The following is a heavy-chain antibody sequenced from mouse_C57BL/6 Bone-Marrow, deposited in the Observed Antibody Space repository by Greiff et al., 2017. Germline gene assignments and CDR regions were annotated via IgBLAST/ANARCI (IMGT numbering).Heavy chain of an antibody. CDR1: GYTFTSYW. V-gene: IGHV1-7*01. CDR3: ARSYYGSSYKGWYFDV. Sequence: QVQLKQSGAELAKPGASVKLSCKASGYTFTSYWMHWVKQRPGQGLEWIGYINPSSGYTKSNQKFNDKATLTADKSSSTAYMQLSSLTYEDSAVYYCARSYYGSSYKGWYFDVWGTGTTLTVSS. J-gene: IGHJ1*03. CDR2: INPSSGYT. D-gene: IGHD1-1*01.